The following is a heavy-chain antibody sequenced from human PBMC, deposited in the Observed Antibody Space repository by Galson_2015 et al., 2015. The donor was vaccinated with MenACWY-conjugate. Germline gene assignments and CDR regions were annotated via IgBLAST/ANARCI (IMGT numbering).Heavy chain of an antibody. V-gene: IGHV4-59*01. J-gene: IGHJ1*01. CDR3: ARLVYPSEYFQH. Sequence: ETLSLTCTVSGGSISGYYWSWIRQPPEKGLEWIGYIHYSVSTNYNPSLKSRVTISVDSSKNQFFLKLSSVTAADTAVYYCARLVYPSEYFQHWGQGTLVTVSS. CDR1: GGSISGYY. CDR2: IHYSVST. D-gene: IGHD3-9*01.